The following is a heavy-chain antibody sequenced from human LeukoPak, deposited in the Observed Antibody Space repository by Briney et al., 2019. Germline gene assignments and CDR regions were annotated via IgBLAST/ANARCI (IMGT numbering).Heavy chain of an antibody. Sequence: ASVKVSCKASGYTFTSYYMHWVRQAPGQGLEWMGIINPSGGSTSYAQKFQGRVTMARDTSTSTVCMELSSLRSEDTAVYYCALAAAGTAYFDYWGQGTLVTVSS. V-gene: IGHV1-46*03. CDR2: INPSGGST. J-gene: IGHJ4*02. D-gene: IGHD6-13*01. CDR3: ALAAAGTAYFDY. CDR1: GYTFTSYY.